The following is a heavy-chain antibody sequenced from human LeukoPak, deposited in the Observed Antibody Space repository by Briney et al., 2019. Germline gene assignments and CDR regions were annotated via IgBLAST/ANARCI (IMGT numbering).Heavy chain of an antibody. Sequence: SETLSLTCAVYGGSFSGYYWSWIRQPPGKWLEWIGEINHSGSTNYNPSLKSRVTISVDTSKNQFSLKLSSVTAADTAVYYCARMFQQLATLWGQGTLVTVSS. J-gene: IGHJ4*02. CDR3: ARMFQQLATL. CDR1: GGSFSGYY. V-gene: IGHV4-34*01. CDR2: INHSGST. D-gene: IGHD6-13*01.